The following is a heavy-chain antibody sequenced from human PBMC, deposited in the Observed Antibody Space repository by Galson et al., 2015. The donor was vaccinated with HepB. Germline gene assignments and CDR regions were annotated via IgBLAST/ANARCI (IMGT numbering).Heavy chain of an antibody. Sequence: SLRLSCAASGFTFSSYWMHWVRQAPGKGLVWVSRINSDGSSTSYADSVKGRFTISRDNAKNTLYLQMNSLRAEDTAVYYCARGGVIIAVDYWGQGTLVTVSS. CDR3: ARGGVIIAVDY. CDR2: INSDGSST. V-gene: IGHV3-74*01. J-gene: IGHJ4*02. D-gene: IGHD3-10*01. CDR1: GFTFSSYW.